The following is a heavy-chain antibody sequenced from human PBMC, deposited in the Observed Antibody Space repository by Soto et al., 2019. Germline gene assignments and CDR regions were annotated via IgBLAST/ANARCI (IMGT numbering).Heavy chain of an antibody. J-gene: IGHJ5*02. CDR3: ARLVVVAPVANA. D-gene: IGHD2-2*01. Sequence: PSETLSLTCSVSGGSINYNSYYWGWIRQPPGKRLEWVGGIFYTGTTYYIPSLKDRVTISVDTSKNSFSLNLTSVTAADTAVYFCARLVVVAPVANAWGQGTLVTVSS. CDR2: IFYTGTT. V-gene: IGHV4-39*02. CDR1: GGSINYNSYY.